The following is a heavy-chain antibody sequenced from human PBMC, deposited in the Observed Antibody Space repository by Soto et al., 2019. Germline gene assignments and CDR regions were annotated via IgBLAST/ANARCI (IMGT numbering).Heavy chain of an antibody. D-gene: IGHD4-17*01. J-gene: IGHJ5*02. CDR1: GFSFSTFA. CDR3: AKGNYGDYGGFDP. CDR2: IISTGIST. Sequence: GGSLRLSCAASGFSFSTFAMTWVRQAPGKGLEWVSTIISTGISTYYADSVKGRFTISRANSKNTLYLQMNSLRAEDSAVYYCAKGNYGDYGGFDPWGQGTLVTVSS. V-gene: IGHV3-23*01.